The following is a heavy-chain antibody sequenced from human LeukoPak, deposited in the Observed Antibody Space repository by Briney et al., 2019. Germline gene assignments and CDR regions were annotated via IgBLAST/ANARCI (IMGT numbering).Heavy chain of an antibody. Sequence: ASVKVSCKASRGTFSSYAISWVRQAPGQGLEWMGRIIPIFGTANYAQRFQGRVTITTDESTSTAYMELSSLRSEDTAVYYCARDCSGGSCYPYAGYWGQGTLVTVST. J-gene: IGHJ4*02. V-gene: IGHV1-69*05. CDR1: RGTFSSYA. D-gene: IGHD2-15*01. CDR3: ARDCSGGSCYPYAGY. CDR2: IIPIFGTA.